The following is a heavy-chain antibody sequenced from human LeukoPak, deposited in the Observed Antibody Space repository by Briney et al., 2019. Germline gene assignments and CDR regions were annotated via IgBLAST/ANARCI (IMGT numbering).Heavy chain of an antibody. D-gene: IGHD3-10*01. V-gene: IGHV4-39*07. CDR1: GGSISSNSYY. Sequence: SETLSLTCTVSGGSISSNSYYWGWIRQPPGKGLEWIGSIYYSGSTYYNPSLKSRVTISVDTSKNQFSLKLSSVTAADTAVYYCARDFSVVRGLYWFDPWGQGTLVTVSS. CDR3: ARDFSVVRGLYWFDP. J-gene: IGHJ5*02. CDR2: IYYSGST.